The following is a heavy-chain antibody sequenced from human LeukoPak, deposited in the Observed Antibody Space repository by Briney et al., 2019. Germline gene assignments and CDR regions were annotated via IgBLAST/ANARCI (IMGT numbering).Heavy chain of an antibody. J-gene: IGHJ4*02. CDR3: ARGTRGYRGYDAYY. CDR2: MNPNSGNT. CDR1: GYTFTSYD. D-gene: IGHD5-12*01. V-gene: IGHV1-8*01. Sequence: ASVKVSCKASGYTFTSYDINRVRQATGQGLEWMGWMNPNSGNTGYAPRFQGRVTMTRDTSISTAYMELSSLTSDDTAVYYCARGTRGYRGYDAYYWGQGTLVTVSS.